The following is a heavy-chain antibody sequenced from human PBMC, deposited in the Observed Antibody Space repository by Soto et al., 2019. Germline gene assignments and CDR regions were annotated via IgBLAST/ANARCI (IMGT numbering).Heavy chain of an antibody. CDR2: ISYDGSNK. CDR1: GFTFSSYG. Sequence: GGSLRLSCVASGFTFSSYGMHWVRQAPGKGLEWVAVISYDGSNKYYADSVKGRFTISRDNSKNTLYLQMNSLRAEDTAVYYCAKSMGFPLVPDYWGQGTLVTVSS. CDR3: AKSMGFPLVPDY. V-gene: IGHV3-30*18. D-gene: IGHD3-10*01. J-gene: IGHJ4*02.